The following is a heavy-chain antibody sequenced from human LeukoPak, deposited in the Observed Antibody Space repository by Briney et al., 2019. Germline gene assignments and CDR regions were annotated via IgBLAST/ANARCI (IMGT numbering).Heavy chain of an antibody. D-gene: IGHD3-10*01. CDR1: GYTFTGYY. CDR3: ARGGAAFGELLEHDY. V-gene: IGHV1-2*02. Sequence: ASVKVSCKASGYTFTGYYMHWVRQAPGQGLEWMGWIHPNSGGTNYAQKFQGRVTMTRDTSISTAYMELSRLRSDDTAVYYCARGGAAFGELLEHDYGCQGTLVTVSS. CDR2: IHPNSGGT. J-gene: IGHJ4*02.